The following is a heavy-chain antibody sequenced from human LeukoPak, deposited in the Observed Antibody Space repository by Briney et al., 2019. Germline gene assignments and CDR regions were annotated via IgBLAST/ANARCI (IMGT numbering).Heavy chain of an antibody. Sequence: PGGSLRLSCAASGFTFSSYSMNWVRQAPGKGLEWVSSISSSSSYIYYADSVKGRFTISRDNAKNSLYLQMNSLRAEDTAVYYCARALAHHDFWSGYSQNWFDPWGQGTLVTVSS. V-gene: IGHV3-21*01. J-gene: IGHJ5*02. CDR2: ISSSSSYI. CDR1: GFTFSSYS. CDR3: ARALAHHDFWSGYSQNWFDP. D-gene: IGHD3-3*01.